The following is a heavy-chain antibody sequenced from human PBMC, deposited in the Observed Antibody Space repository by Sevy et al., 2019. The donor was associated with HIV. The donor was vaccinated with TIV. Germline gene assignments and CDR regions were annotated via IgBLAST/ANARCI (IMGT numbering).Heavy chain of an antibody. V-gene: IGHV3-11*06. CDR3: ARDGYSGYDSAYYYYGMDV. CDR2: ISSSSSYT. D-gene: IGHD5-12*01. CDR1: GFTLSDYD. J-gene: IGHJ6*02. Sequence: GGSLRLSCAASGFTLSDYDMSWIRQAPGKGLEWVSYISSSSSYTNYADSVKGRFTISRDNAKNSLYLQMNSLRAEDTAVYYCARDGYSGYDSAYYYYGMDVWGQGTTVTVSS.